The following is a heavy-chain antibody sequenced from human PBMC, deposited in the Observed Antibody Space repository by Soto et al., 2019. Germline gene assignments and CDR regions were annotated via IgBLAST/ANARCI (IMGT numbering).Heavy chain of an antibody. V-gene: IGHV4-30-2*01. CDR3: VRDRRESNYFES. Sequence: PSETLSLTCAFSVASIISVGYSWSWIRQPPGKGLEWIGYIHQTGITYYNPSLKSRVTISLDRSNNQFSLNLSSVTAADTAVYFCVRDRRESNYFESWGQGTLVTVS. J-gene: IGHJ4*02. CDR2: IHQTGIT. CDR1: VASIISVGYS.